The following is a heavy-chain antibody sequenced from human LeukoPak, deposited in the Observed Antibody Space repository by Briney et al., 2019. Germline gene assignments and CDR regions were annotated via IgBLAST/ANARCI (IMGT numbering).Heavy chain of an antibody. CDR2: INYSGGT. CDR1: GDSIRSGDYY. J-gene: IGHJ5*02. CDR3: ARHRRDNKWFDP. V-gene: IGHV4-39*01. D-gene: IGHD5-24*01. Sequence: PSETLSLTCTVSGDSIRSGDYYCDWIRQSPGKGLEWIGDINYSGGTYYNPSLKSRVAMSVDTSKNQFSLKLSSVTAADTAVYYCARHRRDNKWFDPWGQGTLVTVSS.